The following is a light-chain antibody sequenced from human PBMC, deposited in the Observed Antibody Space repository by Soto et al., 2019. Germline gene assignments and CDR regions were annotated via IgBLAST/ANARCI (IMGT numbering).Light chain of an antibody. J-gene: IGKJ4*01. Sequence: DLVMTQSPDSVAVSLGERATINCKSSQSVFYSSNNKNYLAWYQKKPGQPPKLLIYWASTRASGVPGRFSGSGSGTDFTLTISSLQPEDFATYYCQQANSFPLTFGGGTKVDIK. CDR3: QQANSFPLT. CDR2: WAS. V-gene: IGKV4-1*01. CDR1: QSVFYSSNNKNY.